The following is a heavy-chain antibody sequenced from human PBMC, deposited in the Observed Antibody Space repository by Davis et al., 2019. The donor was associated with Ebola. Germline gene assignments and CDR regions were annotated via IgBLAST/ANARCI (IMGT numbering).Heavy chain of an antibody. CDR3: ARGQGIAVAGTPYYYGMDV. D-gene: IGHD6-19*01. Sequence: GESLKISCAASGFTVSSNYMSWVRQAPGKGLEWVSVIYSGGSTYYADSVKGRFTISRDNSKTTLYLQMNSLRAEDTAVYYCARGQGIAVAGTPYYYGMDVWGQGTTVTVSS. CDR1: GFTVSSNY. CDR2: IYSGGST. V-gene: IGHV3-53*01. J-gene: IGHJ6*02.